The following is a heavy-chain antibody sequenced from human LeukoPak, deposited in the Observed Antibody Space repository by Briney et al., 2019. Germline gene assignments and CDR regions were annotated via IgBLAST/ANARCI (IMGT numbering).Heavy chain of an antibody. CDR2: IYYSGST. V-gene: IGHV4-59*01. D-gene: IGHD3-3*01. Sequence: SETLSLTCTVSGGSISSYYWSWIRQPPGQGLERIGYIYYSGSTNYNPSLKRRVTISVDTSKNQFSLKLSSVTAADTAVYYCARGADGSYDFWSGYYKGPFDYWGQGTLVTVSS. CDR1: GGSISSYY. J-gene: IGHJ4*02. CDR3: ARGADGSYDFWSGYYKGPFDY.